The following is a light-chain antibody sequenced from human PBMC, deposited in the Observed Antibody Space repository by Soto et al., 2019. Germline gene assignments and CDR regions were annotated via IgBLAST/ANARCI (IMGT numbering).Light chain of an antibody. J-gene: IGLJ1*01. CDR2: DVS. CDR1: SSDVGGYNY. CDR3: CSYVGRNTYV. Sequence: QSVLTQPRSASGSPGQSITISCTGTSSDVGGYNYVSWYQQHPAKAPKLIIFDVSKRPSGVPNRFSGSKSGNTASLTISGLRAEDEADYYCCSYVGRNTYVFGTGTSSPS. V-gene: IGLV2-11*01.